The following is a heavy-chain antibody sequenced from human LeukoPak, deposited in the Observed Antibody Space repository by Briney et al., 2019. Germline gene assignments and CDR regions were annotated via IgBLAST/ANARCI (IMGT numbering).Heavy chain of an antibody. CDR2: ISWNSGSI. D-gene: IGHD3-22*01. Sequence: GGSLRLSCAASGFTLDDYAMHWVRQAPGKGLEWVSGISWNSGSIGYADSVKGRFTISRDNAKNSLYLQMNSLRAEDTALYYCAKDIRVGYYDSSGYFDAFDIWGQGTMVTVSS. CDR3: AKDIRVGYYDSSGYFDAFDI. CDR1: GFTLDDYA. J-gene: IGHJ3*02. V-gene: IGHV3-9*01.